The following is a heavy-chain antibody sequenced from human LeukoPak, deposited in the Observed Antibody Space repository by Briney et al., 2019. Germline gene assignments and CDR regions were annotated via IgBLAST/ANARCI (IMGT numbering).Heavy chain of an antibody. J-gene: IGHJ5*02. CDR2: TYYSGST. CDR3: ARGGVGYCSSTSCRKNWFDP. D-gene: IGHD2-2*03. Sequence: PSETLSLTCTVSGGSISSYYWSWIRQPPGKGLEWIGYTYYSGSTNYNPSLKSRVTISVDTSKNQFSLKLSSVTAADTAVYYCARGGVGYCSSTSCRKNWFDPWGQGTLVTVYS. CDR1: GGSISSYY. V-gene: IGHV4-59*01.